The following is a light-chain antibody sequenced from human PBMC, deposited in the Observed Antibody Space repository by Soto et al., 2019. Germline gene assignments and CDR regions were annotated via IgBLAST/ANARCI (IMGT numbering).Light chain of an antibody. V-gene: IGKV3-15*01. CDR2: GAS. J-gene: IGKJ4*01. Sequence: EVVMTQSPGSLSVSPVERATLSCRASQSVSSNLAWYQQKPGQAPRLLIYGASTRATGIPARFSGSGSGTEFTLTISSLQSEDFAVYYCQQYNNWPPLTFGGGTKVDIK. CDR1: QSVSSN. CDR3: QQYNNWPPLT.